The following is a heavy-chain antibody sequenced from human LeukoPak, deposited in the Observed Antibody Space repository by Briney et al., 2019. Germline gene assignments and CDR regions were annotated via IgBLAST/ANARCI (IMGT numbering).Heavy chain of an antibody. CDR2: ISSSSSTI. J-gene: IGHJ5*02. CDR3: ATPLYDILTGYYADEDWFDP. V-gene: IGHV3-48*02. D-gene: IGHD3-9*01. CDR1: GFTFSSYS. Sequence: GGSLRLSCAASGFTFSSYSMNWVRQAPGKGLEWVSYISSSSSTIYYADSVKGRFTISRDNAKNSLYLQMNSLRDEDTAVYYCATPLYDILTGYYADEDWFDPWGQGTLVTVSS.